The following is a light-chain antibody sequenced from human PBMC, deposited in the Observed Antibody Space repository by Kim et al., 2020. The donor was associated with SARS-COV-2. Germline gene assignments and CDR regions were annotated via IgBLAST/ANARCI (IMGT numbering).Light chain of an antibody. J-gene: IGLJ7*01. CDR1: TSNIGTKT. Sequence: QSVLTQPPSASGTPGQRVTISCSGSTSNIGTKTVNWYKQLPGTAPKLLIYGNDQRHSGVPDRFSGSKSGTSASLAISGLQSEDEADYYCAAWDDRLSGSVFGGGTQRTVL. V-gene: IGLV1-44*01. CDR3: AAWDDRLSGSV. CDR2: GND.